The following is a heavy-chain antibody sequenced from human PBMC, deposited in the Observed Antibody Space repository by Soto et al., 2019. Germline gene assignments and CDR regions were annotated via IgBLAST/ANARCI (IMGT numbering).Heavy chain of an antibody. CDR3: AREDSIIIPAVSDF. J-gene: IGHJ4*02. D-gene: IGHD2-2*01. CDR2: ISRSGDVI. Sequence: PGGSLRLSCAGSGFTFSSYEMNWVRQAPGKGLEWVSYISRSGDVIYYADSVKGRFTISRDNAKNSVSLQMNTLRVEDTAVYYCAREDSIIIPAVSDFWGQGTLVTVSS. CDR1: GFTFSSYE. V-gene: IGHV3-48*03.